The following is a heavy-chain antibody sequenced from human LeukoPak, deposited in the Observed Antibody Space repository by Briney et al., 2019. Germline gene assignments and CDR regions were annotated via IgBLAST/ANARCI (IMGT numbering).Heavy chain of an antibody. J-gene: IGHJ4*02. Sequence: ASVKVSCKASGYTFTSYGISWVRQAPGQGLEWMGWISAYNGNTNYAQKLQGRVTMTTDTSTSTAYMELRSLRSDDTAVYYCARARYCGGDCFGSFDYWGQGTLVTVSS. CDR2: ISAYNGNT. D-gene: IGHD2-21*02. V-gene: IGHV1-18*01. CDR1: GYTFTSYG. CDR3: ARARYCGGDCFGSFDY.